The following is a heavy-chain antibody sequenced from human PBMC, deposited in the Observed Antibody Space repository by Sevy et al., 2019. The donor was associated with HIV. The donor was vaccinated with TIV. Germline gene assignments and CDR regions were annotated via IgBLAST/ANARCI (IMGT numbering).Heavy chain of an antibody. CDR2: ISYDGRYK. Sequence: GGSLRLSCAASGFAFDSYALYWVRQAPGKGLEWIAVISYDGRYKNYADSLKGRLTISRDNSKNTLFLQMNSLITEDTDVYYCARDAAEGPYGDTWHSNWFDPWGQGTLVTVSS. CDR3: ARDAAEGPYGDTWHSNWFDP. D-gene: IGHD2-2*02. V-gene: IGHV3-30*04. J-gene: IGHJ5*02. CDR1: GFAFDSYA.